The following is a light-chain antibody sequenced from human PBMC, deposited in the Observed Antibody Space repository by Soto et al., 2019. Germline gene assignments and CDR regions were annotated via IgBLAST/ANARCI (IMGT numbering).Light chain of an antibody. J-gene: IGKJ2*01. Sequence: EIVLTQSPATLSLSPGERATLSCRASQSVSSYLAWYQQKPGQAPRLLIYDASNRASGIPARFSGSGSGTDFTLTISSLAPEHFAFYCCQKRSNLPPWYTFGQGNKLEIK. V-gene: IGKV3-11*01. CDR2: DAS. CDR1: QSVSSY. CDR3: QKRSNLPPWYT.